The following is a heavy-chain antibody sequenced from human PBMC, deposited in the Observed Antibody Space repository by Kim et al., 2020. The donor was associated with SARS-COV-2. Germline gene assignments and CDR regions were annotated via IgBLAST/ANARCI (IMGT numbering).Heavy chain of an antibody. Sequence: SETLSLTCTVSGGSISSGDYYWSWIRQPPGKGLEWIGYIYYSGSTYYNPSLKSRVTISVDTSKNQFSLKLSSVTAADTAVYYCAGGLDDYVWGSYPATLDYWGQGTLVTVSS. CDR1: GGSISSGDYY. J-gene: IGHJ4*02. V-gene: IGHV4-30-4*01. CDR2: IYYSGST. D-gene: IGHD3-16*02. CDR3: AGGLDDYVWGSYPATLDY.